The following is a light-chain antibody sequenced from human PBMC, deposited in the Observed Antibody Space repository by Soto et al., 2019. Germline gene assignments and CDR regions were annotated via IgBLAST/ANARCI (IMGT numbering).Light chain of an antibody. CDR2: DAS. CDR3: QQCRNWPLT. V-gene: IGKV3-15*01. CDR1: QNVYNN. Sequence: EIVMTQSPATLSVSPGEGATLSCKASQNVYNNLAWYQQRPGQPPRLLIYDASTRATGISVRFSGSGYGTEFTLTISSLQSVDFAVYFCQQCRNWPLTFGGGTKVEIK. J-gene: IGKJ4*01.